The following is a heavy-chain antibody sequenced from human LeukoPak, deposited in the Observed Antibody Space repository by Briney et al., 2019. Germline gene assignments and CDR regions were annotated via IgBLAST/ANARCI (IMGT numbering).Heavy chain of an antibody. V-gene: IGHV3-7*01. D-gene: IGHD3-22*01. CDR2: IKQDGSEK. J-gene: IGHJ4*02. CDR1: GFTFSSYW. Sequence: GGSLRLSCAASGFTFSSYWMGWVRQAPGKGLEWVANIKQDGSEKYYVDSVKGRFTISRDNAKNSLYLQMNSLRAEDTAVYYCARDSLTYYYDSSGPTDYWGQGTLVTVSP. CDR3: ARDSLTYYYDSSGPTDY.